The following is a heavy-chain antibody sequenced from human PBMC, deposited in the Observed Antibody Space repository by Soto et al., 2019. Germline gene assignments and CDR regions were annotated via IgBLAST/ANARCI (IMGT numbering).Heavy chain of an antibody. D-gene: IGHD3-16*01. CDR1: RDTFSKYA. Sequence: QVQLVQSGAEVKKPGSSVKVSCKASRDTFSKYAFNWVRQAPGQGLEWMGWIIPIFDSRNYAEKFQGRVTITADESTSTAYMELRSLRFEDTAVYYCARGETYLGVRGQGTTVTVSS. J-gene: IGHJ6*02. V-gene: IGHV1-69*01. CDR3: ARGETYLGV. CDR2: IIPIFDSR.